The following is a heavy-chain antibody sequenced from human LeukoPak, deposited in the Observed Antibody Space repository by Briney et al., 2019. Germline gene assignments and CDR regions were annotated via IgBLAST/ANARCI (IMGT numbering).Heavy chain of an antibody. D-gene: IGHD3-10*01. CDR1: GFTFSSYW. V-gene: IGHV3-7*01. CDR3: ARGSMVRGVPKAFDI. J-gene: IGHJ3*02. CDR2: IKQDGSEK. Sequence: GGSLRLSCAASGFTFSSYWMSWVRQAPGKGLEWVANIKQDGSEKYYVDSVKGRFTISRDNAKNSLYLQMNSLRAEDTAVYYCARGSMVRGVPKAFDIWGQGTMVTVSS.